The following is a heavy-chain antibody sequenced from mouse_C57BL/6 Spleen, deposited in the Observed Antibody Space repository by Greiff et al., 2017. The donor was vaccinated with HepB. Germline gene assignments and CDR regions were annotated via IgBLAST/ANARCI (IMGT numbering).Heavy chain of an antibody. J-gene: IGHJ4*01. D-gene: IGHD1-1*01. CDR2: ISNGGGST. CDR1: GFTFSDYY. Sequence: EVKLQESGGGLVQPGGSLKLSCAASGFTFSDYYMYWVRQTPEKRLEWVAYISNGGGSTYYPDTVKGRFTISRDNAKNTLYLQMSRLKCEDTAMYYCARRYYGSSFYRYAMDYWGQGTSVTVSS. CDR3: ARRYYGSSFYRYAMDY. V-gene: IGHV5-12*01.